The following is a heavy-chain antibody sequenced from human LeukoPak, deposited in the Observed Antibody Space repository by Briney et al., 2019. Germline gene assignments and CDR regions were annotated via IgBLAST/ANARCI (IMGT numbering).Heavy chain of an antibody. CDR1: GYTLTELS. D-gene: IGHD1-1*01. V-gene: IGHV1-24*01. CDR2: FDPEDGET. CDR3: ATDPSRESPTTELDY. Sequence: GASVNVSCKVSGYTLTELSMHWVRQAPGKGLEWMGGFDPEDGETIYAQKFRGRVTMTEDTSTDTAYMELSSLRSEDTAVYYCATDPSRESPTTELDYWGQGTLVTVSS. J-gene: IGHJ4*02.